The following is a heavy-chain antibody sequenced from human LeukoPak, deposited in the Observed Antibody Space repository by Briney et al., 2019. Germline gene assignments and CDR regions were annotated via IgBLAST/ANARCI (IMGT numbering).Heavy chain of an antibody. Sequence: SETLSLTCTVSGGSISSYYWSWIRQPPGKGLEWIGYIYYIGSTNYNPSLKSRVTISVDTSKKQVSLTMSSVTAADTAVYYCARGNCSGVNCNYFDYWGQGTLVTVSS. CDR1: GGSISSYY. D-gene: IGHD2-15*01. CDR2: IYYIGST. CDR3: ARGNCSGVNCNYFDY. V-gene: IGHV4-59*08. J-gene: IGHJ4*02.